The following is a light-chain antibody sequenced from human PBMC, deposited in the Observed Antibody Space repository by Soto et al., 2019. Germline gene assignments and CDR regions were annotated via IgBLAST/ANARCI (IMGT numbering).Light chain of an antibody. CDR3: QQYNNWPPIT. CDR2: GVS. V-gene: IGKV3-15*01. Sequence: EIVMTPSPATLSVSPVERATLSCRASQSVSTNLAWYQQKPGQAPRLLIYGVSTRATGIPARFSGSGSGTEFTLTVSSLQSEDFGVYYCQQYNNWPPITFGQGTRLEIK. J-gene: IGKJ5*01. CDR1: QSVSTN.